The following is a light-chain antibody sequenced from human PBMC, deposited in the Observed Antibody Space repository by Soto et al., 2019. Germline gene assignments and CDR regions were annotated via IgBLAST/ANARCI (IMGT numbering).Light chain of an antibody. CDR3: QFYSAVWA. CDR1: QSLSNR. Sequence: DIQMTQSPSTLSASVGDRVTITCRASQSLSNRLAWYQQKPGKAPKVLIYDASSLESGVPSKFRGRGSGTDFILTISSLQPDYFATYYCQFYSAVWAFGQGTKVEIK. V-gene: IGKV1-5*01. CDR2: DAS. J-gene: IGKJ1*01.